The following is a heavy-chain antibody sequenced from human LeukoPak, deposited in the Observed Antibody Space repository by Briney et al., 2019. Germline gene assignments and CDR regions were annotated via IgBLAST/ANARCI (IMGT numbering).Heavy chain of an antibody. CDR1: GGSFSGYY. J-gene: IGHJ5*02. D-gene: IGHD6-19*01. Sequence: PSETLSLTCAVYGGSFSGYYWSWIRQPPGKGLEWIGEINHSGSTNYNPSLKSRVTISVDTSKNQFSLKLSSVTAADTAVYYCARSGRWQWLENNWLDPWGQGTLVTVSS. CDR2: INHSGST. CDR3: ARSGRWQWLENNWLDP. V-gene: IGHV4-34*01.